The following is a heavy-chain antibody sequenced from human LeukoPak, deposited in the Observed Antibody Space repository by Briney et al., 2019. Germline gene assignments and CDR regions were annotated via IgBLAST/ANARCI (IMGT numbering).Heavy chain of an antibody. CDR1: GGSFSGYY. V-gene: IGHV4-34*01. CDR3: ARGILSNYYDSSGSDY. J-gene: IGHJ4*02. CDR2: INHSGST. Sequence: SETLSLTCAVYGGSFSGYYWIWIRQPPGKGLEWIGEINHSGSTNYNPSLKSRVTISVDTSKNQFSLKLSSVTAADTAVYYCARGILSNYYDSSGSDYWGQGTLVTVSS. D-gene: IGHD3-22*01.